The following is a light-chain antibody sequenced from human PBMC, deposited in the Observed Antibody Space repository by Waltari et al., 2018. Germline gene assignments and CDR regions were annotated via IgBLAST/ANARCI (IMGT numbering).Light chain of an antibody. Sequence: QLTQSPSFLSASVGDRVTISCRASRGISSYLTWYQQKPGKAPRLLIYAGSTLHSGVPSRFGGSGSGTEFTLTISSLQPEDFATYYCQEVNSYPSITFGQGTRLE. J-gene: IGKJ5*01. CDR3: QEVNSYPSIT. V-gene: IGKV1-9*01. CDR2: AGS. CDR1: RGISSY.